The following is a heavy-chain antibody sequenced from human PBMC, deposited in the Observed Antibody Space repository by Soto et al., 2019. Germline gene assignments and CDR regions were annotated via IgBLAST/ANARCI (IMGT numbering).Heavy chain of an antibody. CDR3: ATGDRYCSGGSCYPDD. V-gene: IGHV1-69*06. J-gene: IGHJ4*02. CDR1: GGTISTNV. D-gene: IGHD2-15*01. Sequence: QVQLMQSGAEVKKPGSSVKVSCKASGGTISTNVISWVRQAPGQGLEWMGEIMPIFAAPNNAQKFQGRLTISADTSTTTVYMELISLTSEDTAVYFCATGDRYCSGGSCYPDDWGQGTLVIVAS. CDR2: IMPIFAAP.